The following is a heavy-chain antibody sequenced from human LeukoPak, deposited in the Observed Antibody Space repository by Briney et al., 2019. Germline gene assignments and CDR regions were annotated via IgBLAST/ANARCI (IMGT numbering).Heavy chain of an antibody. CDR1: GGSISSGGYY. V-gene: IGHV4-31*03. Sequence: SETLSLTCTVSGGSISSGGYYWSWIRQHPGKGLEWIGYIYYSGSTYYNPSLKGRVTISVDTSKSQFSLKLSSVTAADTAVYYCARAMSGWNPRNDYFDYWGQGTLVTVSS. CDR2: IYYSGST. J-gene: IGHJ4*02. D-gene: IGHD1-1*01. CDR3: ARAMSGWNPRNDYFDY.